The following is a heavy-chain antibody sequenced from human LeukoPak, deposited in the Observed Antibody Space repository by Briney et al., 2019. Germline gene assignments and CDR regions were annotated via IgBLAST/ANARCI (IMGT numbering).Heavy chain of an antibody. V-gene: IGHV3-7*01. CDR1: GFSFSTYW. D-gene: IGHD6-19*01. Sequence: GGSLRLSCAASGFSFSTYWMSWDRQAPGKGLEWVANIKQDGSEKYYVDSVKGRFTISRDNAKNSLYLQMNSLRAEDTAVYYCGRRPREIAVADYWGQGTLVTVSS. J-gene: IGHJ4*02. CDR2: IKQDGSEK. CDR3: GRRPREIAVADY.